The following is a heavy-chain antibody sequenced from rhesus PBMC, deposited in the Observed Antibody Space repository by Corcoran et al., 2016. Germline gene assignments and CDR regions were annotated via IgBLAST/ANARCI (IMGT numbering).Heavy chain of an antibody. CDR3: ARDPGVDIATAHFDY. V-gene: IGHV4-65*01. D-gene: IGHD5-36*01. CDR2: FSGSSGTI. CDR1: GGSISSINW. J-gene: IGHJ4*01. Sequence: QVQLQESGPGLVKPSETLSLTCAVSGGSISSINWWTWIRPPPGTRLEWIGYFSGSSGTISYSPSLKSRVTFSTDTSKNQFSLKLNSVTAADTAVYYCARDPGVDIATAHFDYWGQGVLVTVSS.